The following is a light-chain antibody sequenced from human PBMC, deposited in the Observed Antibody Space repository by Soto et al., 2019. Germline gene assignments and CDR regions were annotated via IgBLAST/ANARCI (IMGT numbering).Light chain of an antibody. V-gene: IGLV1-44*01. CDR1: SSNIGGNT. CDR2: SNN. J-gene: IGLJ2*01. Sequence: QSVLTQPPSASGIPGQRVTISCSGSSSNIGGNTVNWYQKLPGTAPTLLIYSNNQRPSGVPDRFSGSKSGTSASLAIRGLQSEDEAEYYCAVWDDSLNGVVFGGGTKLTVL. CDR3: AVWDDSLNGVV.